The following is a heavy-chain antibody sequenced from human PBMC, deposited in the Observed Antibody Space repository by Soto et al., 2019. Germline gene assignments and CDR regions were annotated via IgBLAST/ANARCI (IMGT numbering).Heavy chain of an antibody. V-gene: IGHV3-23*01. D-gene: IGHD2-15*01. Sequence: GSLRLSLAASGFTFSSYAMGWVRQGPGKGLEWVAVVSIGGSTHYADSVRGRFTISRDNSKNTLSLQMNSLTAEDTAVYFCAKRRGAGGHFDYWGQGALVTVSS. CDR3: AKRRGAGGHFDY. J-gene: IGHJ4*02. CDR1: GFTFSSYA. CDR2: VSIGGST.